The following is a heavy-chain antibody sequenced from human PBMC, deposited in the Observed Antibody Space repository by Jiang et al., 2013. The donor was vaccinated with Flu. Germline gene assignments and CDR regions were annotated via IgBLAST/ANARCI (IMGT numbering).Heavy chain of an antibody. CDR1: GGSISSYY. CDR2: IYYSGST. D-gene: IGHD6-13*01. V-gene: IGHV4-59*01. CDR3: ARDSSSWYLPSSHDGMDV. J-gene: IGHJ6*02. Sequence: GPGLVKPSETLSLTCTVSGGSISSYYWSWIRQPPGKGLEWIGYIYYSGSTNYNPSLKSRVTISVDTSKNQFSLKLSSVTAADTAVYYCARDSSSWYLPSSHDGMDVWGQGTTVTGLL.